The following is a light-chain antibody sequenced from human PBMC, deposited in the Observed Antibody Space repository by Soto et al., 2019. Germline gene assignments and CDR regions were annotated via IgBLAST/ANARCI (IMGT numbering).Light chain of an antibody. V-gene: IGKV3-20*01. J-gene: IGKJ1*01. CDR1: QSVSNNY. CDR2: GAS. Sequence: EIVLTQSPGTLSLSPGERATLSCRASQSVSNNYLAWYQQKPGQAPRLLIYGASNRATSIPDRFSGSGSANDFTLTSSIVPQDDAADYCRQRHGRPRTFGQGTKVDIK. CDR3: RQRHGRPRT.